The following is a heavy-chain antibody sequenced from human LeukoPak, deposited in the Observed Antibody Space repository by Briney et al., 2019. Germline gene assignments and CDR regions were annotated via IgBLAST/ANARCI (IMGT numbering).Heavy chain of an antibody. D-gene: IGHD5-18*01. CDR2: ISPGYSDT. CDR1: GYTFTDYW. Sequence: GESLKISCKSSGYTFTDYWIGWVRQMPGKGLEWIWIISPGYSDTRYSPSLQGQVTISADKSISTAYLEWSSLKASDTAMYYCARNGGYSYADYYYYGMDVWGQGTTVTVSS. CDR3: ARNGGYSYADYYYYGMDV. J-gene: IGHJ6*02. V-gene: IGHV5-51*01.